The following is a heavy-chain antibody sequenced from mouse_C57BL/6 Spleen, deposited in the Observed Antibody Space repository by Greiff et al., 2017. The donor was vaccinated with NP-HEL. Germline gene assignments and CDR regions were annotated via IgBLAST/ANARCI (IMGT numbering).Heavy chain of an antibody. Sequence: VQLQQPGAELVKPGASVKVSCKASGYTFTSYWMHWVKQRPGQGLEWIGRLHPSDSDTNYNQKFKGKATLTVDKSSSTAYMQLSSLTSEDSAVYYCAIVASRYYYGSSLYAMDYWGQGTSVTVSS. V-gene: IGHV1-74*01. D-gene: IGHD1-1*01. J-gene: IGHJ4*01. CDR2: LHPSDSDT. CDR1: GYTFTSYW. CDR3: AIVASRYYYGSSLYAMDY.